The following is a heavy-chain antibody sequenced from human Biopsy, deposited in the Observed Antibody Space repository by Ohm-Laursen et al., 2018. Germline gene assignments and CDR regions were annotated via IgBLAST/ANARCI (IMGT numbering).Heavy chain of an antibody. J-gene: IGHJ1*01. CDR3: ATKLTGYFHH. Sequence: VKISCKTPGGTFSNYGVNWVRQAPGQGLEWLGGNIPILGTGNYAQKFQDRVTVAADTSTSTATMELRSLRSDDTAVYYCATKLTGYFHHWGQGALVIVSS. V-gene: IGHV1-69*13. CDR2: NIPILGTG. D-gene: IGHD3-9*01. CDR1: GGTFSNYG.